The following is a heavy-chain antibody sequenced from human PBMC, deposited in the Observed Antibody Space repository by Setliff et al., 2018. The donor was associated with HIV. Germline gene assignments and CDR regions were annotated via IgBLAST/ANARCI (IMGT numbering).Heavy chain of an antibody. CDR1: GFSLSNGRMG. CDR3: ARLWFGAPGTDFYYYGMDV. CDR2: TFSNDEK. Sequence: SGPTLVNPTEPLTLTCTVSGFSLSNGRMGVSWIRQPPGKALEWLANTFSNDEKSYSTSLRSRLTISKDTSKSQVVLSLSNMDPVDTATYYCARLWFGAPGTDFYYYGMDVWGQGTTVTVSS. V-gene: IGHV2-26*01. D-gene: IGHD3-10*01. J-gene: IGHJ6*02.